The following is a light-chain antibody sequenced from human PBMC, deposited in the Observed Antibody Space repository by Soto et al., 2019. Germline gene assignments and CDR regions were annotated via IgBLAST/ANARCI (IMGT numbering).Light chain of an antibody. J-gene: IGKJ2*01. Sequence: DIQMTQSPSTLSGSVGDRVTITCQASRDITNYLNWYQHKPGKAPKLLISDASNLETGVPSRFSGGGSGTDFTFTINSLQPEDIATYYCQQCENLPYTFGQGTKLEI. CDR3: QQCENLPYT. CDR2: DAS. CDR1: RDITNY. V-gene: IGKV1-33*01.